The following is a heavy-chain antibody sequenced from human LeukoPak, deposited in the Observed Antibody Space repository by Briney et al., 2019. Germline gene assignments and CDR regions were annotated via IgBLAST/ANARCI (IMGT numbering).Heavy chain of an antibody. CDR2: ISGSGDIT. D-gene: IGHD2/OR15-2a*01. CDR3: AKRLYANYFDY. CDR1: GFTFSSYG. V-gene: IGHV3-23*01. J-gene: IGHJ4*02. Sequence: PGGSLRLSYAASGFTFSSYGMSWVRQAPGKGLEWVSSISGSGDITYFADSVKGRFTISRDNYKNTLYLQMNSLRAEDTAVYYCAKRLYANYFDYWGQGTLVTVSS.